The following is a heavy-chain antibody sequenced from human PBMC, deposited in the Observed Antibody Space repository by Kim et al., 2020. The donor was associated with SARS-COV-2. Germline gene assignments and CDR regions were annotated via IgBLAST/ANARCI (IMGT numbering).Heavy chain of an antibody. D-gene: IGHD2-21*02. V-gene: IGHV3-30*03. CDR3: GRDVSAVVVTASGFDY. CDR2: ISYDGSNK. J-gene: IGHJ4*01. Sequence: GGTLRLSCAASGFTFNSFGMHWVRQAPGKGLEWVATISYDGSNKHYADSVKGRFTISRDDSRNTLNLQMDRLRAEDTGFYYCGRDVSAVVVTASGFDYWG. CDR1: GFTFNSFG.